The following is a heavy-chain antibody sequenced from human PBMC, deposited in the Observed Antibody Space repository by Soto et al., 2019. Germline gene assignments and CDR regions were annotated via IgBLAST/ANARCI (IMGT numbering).Heavy chain of an antibody. CDR3: GTYGSIFDH. Sequence: QVQLVESGGGVVQPGRSLSLSCAASGLAFSSYGMHWVRQAPGKGLEWVSLISYDASNKYYADSVKGRFTISRDNSKNTLYLQMNSLRTDDTAVYYCGTYGSIFDHWGQGTLVTVSS. V-gene: IGHV3-30*03. CDR1: GLAFSSYG. CDR2: ISYDASNK. J-gene: IGHJ4*02. D-gene: IGHD3-10*01.